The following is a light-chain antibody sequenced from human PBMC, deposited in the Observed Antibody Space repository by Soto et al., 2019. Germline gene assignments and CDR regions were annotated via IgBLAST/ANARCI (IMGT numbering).Light chain of an antibody. CDR3: QQYENLPT. CDR1: QNINNY. Sequence: DIYMNHSQCSLSASLVERVTITCQASQNINNYLNWYQQKPGRAPKLLIYDASNLEAGVPSRFRGSGSGTDFTFTISRLQPEDIATYYCQQYENLPTFGQGTRLEN. V-gene: IGKV1-33*01. J-gene: IGKJ5*01. CDR2: DAS.